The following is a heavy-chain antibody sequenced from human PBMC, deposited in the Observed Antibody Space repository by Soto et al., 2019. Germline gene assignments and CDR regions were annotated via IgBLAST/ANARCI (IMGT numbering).Heavy chain of an antibody. CDR3: ARVRITDYYGSGISQFDP. D-gene: IGHD3-10*01. V-gene: IGHV1-18*01. CDR2: ISAYNGNT. Sequence: ASVKVSCKASGYTFTSYGISWVRQAPGQGLEWMGWISAYNGNTNYAQKLQGRVTMTTDTSTSTAYMELRSLRSDDTAVYYCARVRITDYYGSGISQFDPWGQGTLVTVSS. CDR1: GYTFTSYG. J-gene: IGHJ5*02.